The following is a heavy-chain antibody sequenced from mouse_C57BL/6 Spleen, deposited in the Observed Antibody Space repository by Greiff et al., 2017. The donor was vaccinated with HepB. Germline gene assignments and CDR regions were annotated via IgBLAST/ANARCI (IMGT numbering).Heavy chain of an antibody. J-gene: IGHJ2*01. V-gene: IGHV1-50*01. Sequence: QVQLQQPGAELVKPGASVKLSCKASGYTFTSYWMQWVKQRPGQGLEWIGEIDPSDSYTNYNQKFKGKATLTVDTSSSTAYMQLSSLTSEDSAVYYCARGEGTGNYWGQGTTLTVSS. D-gene: IGHD4-1*01. CDR1: GYTFTSYW. CDR3: ARGEGTGNY. CDR2: IDPSDSYT.